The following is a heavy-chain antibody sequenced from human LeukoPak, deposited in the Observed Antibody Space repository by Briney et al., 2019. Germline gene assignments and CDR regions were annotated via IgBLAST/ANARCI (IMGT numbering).Heavy chain of an antibody. CDR1: GYTFTSYG. D-gene: IGHD3-22*01. CDR2: ISAYNGNT. Sequence: ASVKVSCKASGYTFTSYGISWVRQAPGQGLEWMGWISAYNGNTNYAQKLQGRATMTTDTSTSTAYMELRSLRSDDTAVYYCARTNSGYYYVRFDYWGQGTLVTVSS. J-gene: IGHJ4*02. CDR3: ARTNSGYYYVRFDY. V-gene: IGHV1-18*01.